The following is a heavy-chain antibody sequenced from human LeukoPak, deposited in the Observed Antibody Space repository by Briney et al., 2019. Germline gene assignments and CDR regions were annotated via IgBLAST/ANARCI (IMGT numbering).Heavy chain of an antibody. J-gene: IGHJ6*03. CDR3: AARSRPHYYYYYMDV. Sequence: ASVKVSCKASGFTFTSSAMQWVRQARGQRLEWIGWIVVGSGNTNYAQKFQERVTITRDMSTSTAYMELSSLGSEDTAVYYCAARSRPHYYYYYMDVWGKGTTVTVSS. CDR1: GFTFTSSA. V-gene: IGHV1-58*02. CDR2: IVVGSGNT.